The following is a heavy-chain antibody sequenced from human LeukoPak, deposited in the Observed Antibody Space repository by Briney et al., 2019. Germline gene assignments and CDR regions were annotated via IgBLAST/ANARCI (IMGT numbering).Heavy chain of an antibody. CDR3: ARDGYCSGGSCYSVISFSFDY. D-gene: IGHD2-15*01. Sequence: ASVKVSCKASGGTFSSYAISWVRQAPGQGLEWMGGITPMFGTANYAQKFQGRVTITRDTSASTAYMELSSLRSEDTAVYYCARDGYCSGGSCYSVISFSFDYWGQGTLVTVSS. CDR1: GGTFSSYA. V-gene: IGHV1-69*05. CDR2: ITPMFGTA. J-gene: IGHJ4*02.